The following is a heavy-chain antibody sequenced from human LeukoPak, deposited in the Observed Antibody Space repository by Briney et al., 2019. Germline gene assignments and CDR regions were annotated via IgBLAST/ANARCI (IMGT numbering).Heavy chain of an antibody. CDR2: ISTYNGNT. V-gene: IGHV1-18*01. CDR3: ARGDDYGDYWGLY. J-gene: IGHJ4*02. CDR1: GYTFTKYG. Sequence: GASVKASCKASGYTFTKYGITWVRQAPGQGLEWMGWISTYNGNTNYAQKLQGRVTMTTDTSTSTAYMELSDDAAVYYCARGDDYGDYWGLYWGQGTLVTVSS. D-gene: IGHD4-17*01.